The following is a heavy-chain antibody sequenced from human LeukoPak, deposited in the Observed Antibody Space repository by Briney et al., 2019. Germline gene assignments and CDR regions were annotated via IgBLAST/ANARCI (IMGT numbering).Heavy chain of an antibody. V-gene: IGHV1-69*01. CDR3: AGRPRVSGYYYGMDV. D-gene: IGHD3-10*01. Sequence: SVKVSCKASGGTFSSYAISWVRQAPGQGLEWMGGIIPIFGTANYAQKFQGRVTITADESTSTAYMELSSLRSEDTAVYYCAGRPRVSGYYYGMDVWGQGTTVTVSS. CDR1: GGTFSSYA. CDR2: IIPIFGTA. J-gene: IGHJ6*02.